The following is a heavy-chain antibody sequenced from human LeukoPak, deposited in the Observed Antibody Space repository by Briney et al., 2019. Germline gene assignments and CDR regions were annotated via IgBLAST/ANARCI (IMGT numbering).Heavy chain of an antibody. CDR3: ARLHSGSYSHFDY. D-gene: IGHD1-26*01. V-gene: IGHV3-48*03. Sequence: GGSLRLSCAASGFTFSSYEMNWVRQAPGKGLEWVSYISSSGSTIYYADSVKGRFTISRDNAKNSLYLQMNSLRAEDTAVYYCARLHSGSYSHFDYWGQGTLVTVSS. CDR1: GFTFSSYE. CDR2: ISSSGSTI. J-gene: IGHJ4*02.